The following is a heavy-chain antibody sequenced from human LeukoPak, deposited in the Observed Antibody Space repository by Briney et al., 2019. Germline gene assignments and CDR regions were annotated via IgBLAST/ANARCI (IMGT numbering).Heavy chain of an antibody. CDR3: ARARPSMWIDY. CDR2: ISYDGSDK. CDR1: GFSFSSYW. Sequence: PGGSLRLSCAASGFSFSSYWMSWVRQAPGKGLEWVAVISYDGSDKFYADSVKGRFTISRDSPKNTLYLQMNSLRPEDTAVYYCARARPSMWIDYWGQGTLVTVSS. V-gene: IGHV3-30-3*01. D-gene: IGHD5-12*01. J-gene: IGHJ4*02.